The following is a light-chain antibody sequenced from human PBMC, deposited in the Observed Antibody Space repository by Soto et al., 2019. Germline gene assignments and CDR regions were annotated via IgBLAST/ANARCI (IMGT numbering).Light chain of an antibody. CDR1: SSDVGGYNY. CDR3: SSYTSSSLYV. J-gene: IGLJ1*01. V-gene: IGLV2-14*01. Sequence: HSALTQPASVSVSPGQSITISCTGTSSDVGGYNYVSWYQQHPGKAPKLMIYDVSNRPSGVSNRFSGSKSGNTASLTISGLQAEDEADYYCSSYTSSSLYVFGTGTKVTVL. CDR2: DVS.